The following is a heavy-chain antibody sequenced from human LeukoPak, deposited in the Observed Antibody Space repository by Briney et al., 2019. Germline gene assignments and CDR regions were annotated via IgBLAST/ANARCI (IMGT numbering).Heavy chain of an antibody. D-gene: IGHD3-3*01. CDR1: GFIFGDYA. J-gene: IGHJ4*02. Sequence: GGSLRLSCTGSGFIFGDYAMSWVRQAPGKGLEWVGFIRSKTHGGTTEFAAPVKGRFSISRDNSKRIAYLQMNSLKTEDTAVYYCTRDGIPETNWSGYYIDYWGQGTLVTVSS. CDR3: TRDGIPETNWSGYYIDY. V-gene: IGHV3-49*04. CDR2: IRSKTHGGTT.